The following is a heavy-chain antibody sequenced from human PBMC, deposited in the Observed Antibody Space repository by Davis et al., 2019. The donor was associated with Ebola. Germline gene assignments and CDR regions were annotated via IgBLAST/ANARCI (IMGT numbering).Heavy chain of an antibody. CDR2: ISSGSTYI. J-gene: IGHJ4*02. CDR3: ARDPRPGEVDY. D-gene: IGHD7-27*01. V-gene: IGHV3-21*01. Sequence: GGPLRLPCPPPGFTFGDYAMSWVRQAPGKGLEWVSSISSGSTYIYYADSVKGRFTISRDNAKNSLFLQMNSLRAEDTAVYYCARDPRPGEVDYWGQGTLVTVSS. CDR1: GFTFGDYA.